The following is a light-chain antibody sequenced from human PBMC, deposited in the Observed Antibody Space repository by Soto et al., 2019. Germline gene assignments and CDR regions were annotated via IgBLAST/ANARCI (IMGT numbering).Light chain of an antibody. Sequence: EIVLTQSPATLSLSPGERATLSCRASQSVSSYLAWYQQKPGQAPRLLIYDASNRATGIPARFSGSGSGTDITLTISSLEPEDFAVDYCQQRSNWPYTFGQGTKLEIK. CDR3: QQRSNWPYT. J-gene: IGKJ2*01. CDR1: QSVSSY. V-gene: IGKV3-11*01. CDR2: DAS.